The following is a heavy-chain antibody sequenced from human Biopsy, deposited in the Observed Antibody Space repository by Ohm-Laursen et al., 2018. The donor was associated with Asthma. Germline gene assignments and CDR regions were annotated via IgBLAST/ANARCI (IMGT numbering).Heavy chain of an antibody. CDR2: INSVFGTT. J-gene: IGHJ4*02. D-gene: IGHD2-2*01. Sequence: SSVKVSCKALGGTFNTYVIGWVRQAPGQGLEWVGGINSVFGTTTYPQKFQDRVTITADDSTSTVHTELSSLRSEDTAVYYCARKAGSCISRTCYSLDFWGQGTLVTVSS. CDR1: GGTFNTYV. V-gene: IGHV1-69*01. CDR3: ARKAGSCISRTCYSLDF.